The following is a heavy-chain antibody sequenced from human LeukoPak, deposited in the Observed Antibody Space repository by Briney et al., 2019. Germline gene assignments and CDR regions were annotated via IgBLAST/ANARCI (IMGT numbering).Heavy chain of an antibody. CDR1: GGSISSSNW. CDR3: ASYDYGDRYYFDY. V-gene: IGHV4-4*02. J-gene: IGHJ4*02. D-gene: IGHD4-17*01. CDR2: INHSGST. Sequence: PSETLSLTCAVSGGSISSSNWGSWVRQPPGKGLEWIGEINHSGSTNYNPSLKSRVTISVDTSKSQFSLKLSSVTAADTAVYYCASYDYGDRYYFDYWGQGTLVTVSS.